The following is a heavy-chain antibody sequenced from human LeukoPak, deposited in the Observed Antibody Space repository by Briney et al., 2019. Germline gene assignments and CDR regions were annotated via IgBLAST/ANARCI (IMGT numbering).Heavy chain of an antibody. CDR2: INHAGSEV. D-gene: IGHD3-22*01. CDR3: ARDWLYDGNGYYRNWYFDL. Sequence: GGSLRLSCAASGFTVSGYWMSWVRQTPGMGLEWLGNINHAGSEVYYVDSVRGRCTISRDNAKNSVFLEMNSLRAEDTAVYYCARDWLYDGNGYYRNWYFDLWGRGTPVTVSS. J-gene: IGHJ2*01. CDR1: GFTVSGYW. V-gene: IGHV3-7*01.